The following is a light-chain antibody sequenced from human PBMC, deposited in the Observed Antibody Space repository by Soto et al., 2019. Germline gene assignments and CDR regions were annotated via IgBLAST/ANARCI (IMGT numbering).Light chain of an antibody. Sequence: QSVLTQPPSVSGAPGQRGTISCTGSSSNIGAGYDVHWYLQLPGTAPKLLVYGDTNRPSGVPDRFSGSKSGTSASLAITGLQAEDEADYYCQSYDSSLSGVIFGGGTKLTVL. CDR3: QSYDSSLSGVI. CDR1: SSNIGAGYD. J-gene: IGLJ2*01. V-gene: IGLV1-40*01. CDR2: GDT.